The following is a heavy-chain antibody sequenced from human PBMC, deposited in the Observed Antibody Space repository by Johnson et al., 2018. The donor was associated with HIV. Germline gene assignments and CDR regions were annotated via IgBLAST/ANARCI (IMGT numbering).Heavy chain of an antibody. CDR1: GFTFSSYG. Sequence: QVHLVESGGGVVQPGRSLRLSCAASGFTFSSYGMHWVRQAPAKGLEWVAVISYDGSNKYYADSVKGRFTISRDNSKNTLYLQMNSLRAEDTAVYYCAKDGAKYYYDSSGYRDAFDIWGKGTMVTVTS. D-gene: IGHD3-22*01. V-gene: IGHV3-30*18. CDR3: AKDGAKYYYDSSGYRDAFDI. CDR2: ISYDGSNK. J-gene: IGHJ3*02.